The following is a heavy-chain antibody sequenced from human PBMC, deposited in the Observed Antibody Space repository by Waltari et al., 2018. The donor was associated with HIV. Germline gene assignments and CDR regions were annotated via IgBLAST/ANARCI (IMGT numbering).Heavy chain of an antibody. CDR3: ARGQLYYYDSSGYYPFDY. CDR2: IYSGGST. D-gene: IGHD3-22*01. J-gene: IGHJ4*02. V-gene: IGHV3-66*02. CDR1: GVTGRSNY. Sequence: EGQLVESGGGLVQPGGSLRLSCAASGVTGRSNYMSWVRQAPGKGLEWVSVIYSGGSTYYADSVKGRFTISRDNSKNTLYLQMNSLRAEDTAVYYCARGQLYYYDSSGYYPFDYWGQGTLVTVSS.